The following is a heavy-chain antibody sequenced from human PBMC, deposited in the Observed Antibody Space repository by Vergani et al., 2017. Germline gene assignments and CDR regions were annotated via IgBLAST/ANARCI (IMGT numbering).Heavy chain of an antibody. J-gene: IGHJ3*02. Sequence: EVQLVESGGGLVQPGGSLRLSCAASGFTFSSYWMSWVRQAPGKGLEWVANIKQDGSEKYYVDSVKGRCTISRDNAKNSLYLQMNSLRAEDTAVYYCARNIVVVPAARRPNDAFDIWGQGTMVTVSS. CDR2: IKQDGSEK. V-gene: IGHV3-7*03. CDR3: ARNIVVVPAARRPNDAFDI. CDR1: GFTFSSYW. D-gene: IGHD2-2*01.